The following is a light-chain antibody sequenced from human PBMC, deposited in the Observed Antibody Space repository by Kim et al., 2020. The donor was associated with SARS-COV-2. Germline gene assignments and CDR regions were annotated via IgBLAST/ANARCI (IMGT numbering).Light chain of an antibody. CDR2: VGTGGIVG. Sequence: CPMGSGYSNYQGECYQQRPGKGPRLVTRVGTGGIVGSKGGGIPDRFSVLGSGLNRYLSIKDIQEEDESDYHCGADHGTGSNCVYVFGTGTKVTVL. J-gene: IGLJ1*01. CDR1: SGYSNYQ. V-gene: IGLV9-49*01. CDR3: GADHGTGSNCVYV.